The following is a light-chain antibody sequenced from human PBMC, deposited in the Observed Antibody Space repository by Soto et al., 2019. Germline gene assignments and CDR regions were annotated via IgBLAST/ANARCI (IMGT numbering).Light chain of an antibody. J-gene: IGLJ1*01. CDR3: TSYAGGNNV. V-gene: IGLV2-8*01. CDR1: SSDVGAYNY. CDR2: EVN. Sequence: QSALTQPPSASGSPGQSVTISCTGTSSDVGAYNYVSWYRQYPGKVPKLMVYEVNKRPSGVPDRFSGSKSGNTASLTVSGLQAEDEADYYCTSYAGGNNVFGTGTKLTVL.